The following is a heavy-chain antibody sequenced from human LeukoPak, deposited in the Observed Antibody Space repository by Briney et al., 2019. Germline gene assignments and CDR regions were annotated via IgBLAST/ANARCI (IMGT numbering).Heavy chain of an antibody. V-gene: IGHV3-7*01. Sequence: GGSLRLSCGASGFTFSHHWMSWVRQAPGKGLEWMANISPDGSAKFYVDSVKGRFTISRDNAKSSLYLQLNSLRAEDTAVYYCARDYNWGWGPWGQGTLVTVSS. CDR1: GFTFSHHW. J-gene: IGHJ5*02. CDR3: ARDYNWGWGP. D-gene: IGHD1-1*01. CDR2: ISPDGSAK.